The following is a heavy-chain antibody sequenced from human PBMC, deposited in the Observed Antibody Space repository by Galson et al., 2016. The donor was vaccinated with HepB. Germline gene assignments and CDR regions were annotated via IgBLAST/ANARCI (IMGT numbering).Heavy chain of an antibody. V-gene: IGHV1-46*01. J-gene: IGHJ6*02. CDR2: INPSGGST. CDR3: ARGLGYGYGSNYYYMDV. D-gene: IGHD5-18*01. CDR1: GYTFTRYY. Sequence: SVKVSCKASGYTFTRYYIHWVRQAPGQGLEWMGVINPSGGSTTDTPKFQGRVTMTRETSTTTVYLELTSLRYEDTAVYYCARGLGYGYGSNYYYMDVWGQGTAVTIS.